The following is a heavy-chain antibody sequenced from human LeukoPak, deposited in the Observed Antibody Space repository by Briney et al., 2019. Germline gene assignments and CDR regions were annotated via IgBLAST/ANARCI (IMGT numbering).Heavy chain of an antibody. V-gene: IGHV1-18*01. Sequence: ASVKVSCKASGYTFTSYGISWVRQAPGQGLEWMGWISAYNGNTNYAQKLQGRVTTTTDTSTSTAYMELRSLRSDDTAVYYCARDNYYYYYMDVWGKGTTVTVSS. CDR2: ISAYNGNT. CDR1: GYTFTSYG. J-gene: IGHJ6*03. CDR3: ARDNYYYYYMDV.